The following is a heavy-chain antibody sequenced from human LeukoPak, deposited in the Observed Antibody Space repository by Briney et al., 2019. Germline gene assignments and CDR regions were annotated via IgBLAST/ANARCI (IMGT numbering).Heavy chain of an antibody. J-gene: IGHJ6*04. CDR1: GGSISSYY. V-gene: IGHV4-39*07. CDR3: ARDSLVLMYYDFWSGSVDV. D-gene: IGHD3-3*01. Sequence: SETLSLTCTVSGGSISSYYWGWIRQPPGKGLEWIGTIYYSGSTYYNPSLKSRVTISVDTSKNQFSLKLSSVTAADTAVYYCARDSLVLMYYDFWSGSVDVWGKGTTVTVSS. CDR2: IYYSGST.